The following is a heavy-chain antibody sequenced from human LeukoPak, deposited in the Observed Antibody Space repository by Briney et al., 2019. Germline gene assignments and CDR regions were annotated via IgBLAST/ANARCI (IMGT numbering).Heavy chain of an antibody. J-gene: IGHJ5*02. CDR1: GGSISSSSYY. D-gene: IGHD3-10*01. V-gene: IGHV4-39*07. CDR3: ARRGRGVRLLWFGEANWFDP. Sequence: SETLSLTCTVSGGSISSSSYYWSWIRQPPGKGLEWIGEINHSGSTNYNPSLKSRVTISVDTSKNQFSLKLSSVTAADTAVYYCARRGRGVRLLWFGEANWFDPWGQGTLVTVSS. CDR2: INHSGST.